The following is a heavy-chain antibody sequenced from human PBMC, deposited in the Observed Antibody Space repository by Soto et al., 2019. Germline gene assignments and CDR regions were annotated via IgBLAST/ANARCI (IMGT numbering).Heavy chain of an antibody. Sequence: EVQLVESGGGLVKPGGSLRLSCAASGFTFSSYSMNWVRQAPGKGLEWVSSISSSSSYIYYADSVKGRFTISRDNAKNSLYLQMNSLRAEDTAVYYCARGQYYDILTGSRMDVWGQGTTVTVSS. CDR1: GFTFSSYS. D-gene: IGHD3-9*01. CDR3: ARGQYYDILTGSRMDV. J-gene: IGHJ6*02. CDR2: ISSSSSYI. V-gene: IGHV3-21*01.